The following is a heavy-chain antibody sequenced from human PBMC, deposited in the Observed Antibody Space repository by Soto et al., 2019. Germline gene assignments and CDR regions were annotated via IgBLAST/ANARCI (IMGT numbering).Heavy chain of an antibody. CDR3: AREGLSTTVVTRTFDY. V-gene: IGHV1-69*13. CDR2: IIPIFGTA. D-gene: IGHD4-17*01. Sequence: SVKVSCKASGGTFSSYAISWVRQAPGQGLEWMGGIIPIFGTANYAQKFQGRVTITADESTSTAYMELSSLRSEDTTVYYCAREGLSTTVVTRTFDYWGQGTLVTVSS. J-gene: IGHJ4*02. CDR1: GGTFSSYA.